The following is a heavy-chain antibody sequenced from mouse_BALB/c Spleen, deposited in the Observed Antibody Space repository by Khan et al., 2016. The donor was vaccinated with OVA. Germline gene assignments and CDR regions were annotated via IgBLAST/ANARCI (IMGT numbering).Heavy chain of an antibody. V-gene: IGHV1S56*01. D-gene: IGHD2-1*01. CDR2: IYPGNVNT. CDR1: GYTFTDYY. J-gene: IGHJ3*01. Sequence: QVQLQQSAPVLVKPGASVRISCKASGYTFTDYYINWMKQRPGQGLEWIGWIYPGNVNTKYNEKFKSKAILTAYKSSSTAYMHLSRLKCEDSAVYYCAREGYYGNSRAWFAYWGQGTLVTVST. CDR3: AREGYYGNSRAWFAY.